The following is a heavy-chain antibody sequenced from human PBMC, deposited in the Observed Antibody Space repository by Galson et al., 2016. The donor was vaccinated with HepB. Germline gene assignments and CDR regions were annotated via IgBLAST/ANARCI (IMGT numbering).Heavy chain of an antibody. J-gene: IGHJ2*01. V-gene: IGHV4-59*02. D-gene: IGHD3-10*01. CDR2: VHYSGST. Sequence: SETLSLTCTVSGGSVTVDYWSWIRQPPGKGLEWIVYVHYSGSTNYNPSLKSRLTTSVDTSKNQVSLKLSSVTAADTAVYYCARVPLPMVREGADWYFDLWGRGTLVTVSS. CDR1: GGSVTVDY. CDR3: ARVPLPMVREGADWYFDL.